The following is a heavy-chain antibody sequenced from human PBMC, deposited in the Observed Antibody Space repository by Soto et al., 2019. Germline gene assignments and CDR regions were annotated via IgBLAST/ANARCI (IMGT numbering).Heavy chain of an antibody. Sequence: QPGGSLRLSCAASGFTFSSYGMHWVRQAPGKGLEWVAVISYDGSNKYYADSVKGRFTISRDNSKNTLYLQMNSLRAEDTAVYYCAKDHQGGSSRSYFDYWGQGTLVTVSS. J-gene: IGHJ4*02. CDR2: ISYDGSNK. D-gene: IGHD1-26*01. V-gene: IGHV3-30*18. CDR1: GFTFSSYG. CDR3: AKDHQGGSSRSYFDY.